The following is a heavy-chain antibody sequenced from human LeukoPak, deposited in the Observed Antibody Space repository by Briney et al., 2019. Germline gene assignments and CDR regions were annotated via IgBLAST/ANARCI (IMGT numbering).Heavy chain of an antibody. CDR3: ARLWDYGDPFGNGQGEDFDY. V-gene: IGHV1-18*01. Sequence: ASVKVSCKASGYTFTSYGISWVRQAPGQGLEWMGWISAYNGNTNYAQKLQGRVTMTTDTSTSTDYMELRSLRSDDTAVYYCARLWDYGDPFGNGQGEDFDYWGQGTLVTVSS. CDR1: GYTFTSYG. D-gene: IGHD4-17*01. J-gene: IGHJ4*02. CDR2: ISAYNGNT.